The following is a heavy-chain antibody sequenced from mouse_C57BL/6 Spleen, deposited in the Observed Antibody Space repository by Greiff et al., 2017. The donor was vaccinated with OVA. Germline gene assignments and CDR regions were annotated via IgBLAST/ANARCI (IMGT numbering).Heavy chain of an antibody. CDR2: IHPNSGST. CDR1: GYTFTSYW. D-gene: IGHD1-1*01. J-gene: IGHJ2*01. CDR3: ANYGSSPYYFDY. Sequence: QVQLQQSGAELVKPGASVKLSCKASGYTFTSYWMHWVKQRPGQGLEWIGMIHPNSGSTNYNEKFKSKATLTVDKSSSTAYMQLSSLTSEDSAVYYCANYGSSPYYFDYWGQGTTLTVSS. V-gene: IGHV1-64*01.